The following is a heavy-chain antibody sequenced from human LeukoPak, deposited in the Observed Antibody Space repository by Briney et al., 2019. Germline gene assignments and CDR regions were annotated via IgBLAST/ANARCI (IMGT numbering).Heavy chain of an antibody. Sequence: SETLSLTCAVYGGGWSFSDYYWSWIRQPPGKGLEWIGEINHSGITNYNPSLKSRVTISVDMSKNQFSVKLRSVTAADTAVYYCARGGGVNTGIISWFDPWGQGTLVTVTA. CDR3: ARGGGVNTGIISWFDP. D-gene: IGHD3-16*01. J-gene: IGHJ5*02. CDR1: GGGWSFSDYY. V-gene: IGHV4-34*01. CDR2: INHSGIT.